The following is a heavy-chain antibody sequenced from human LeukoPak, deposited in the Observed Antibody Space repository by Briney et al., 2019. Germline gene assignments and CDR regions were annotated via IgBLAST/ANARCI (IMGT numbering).Heavy chain of an antibody. J-gene: IGHJ6*03. CDR2: IYTGGNT. Sequence: PGGSLRLSGAASGFAVSDSYMSWVRQVPGKGLEWVSFIYTGGNTYYADSVKGRFTISRDNSKNTLFLQMNSLRDDDTAVYYCAKSIGCSGGICYSADYYYYIDVWGKGTTVTVSS. CDR1: GFAVSDSY. D-gene: IGHD2-15*01. V-gene: IGHV3-53*01. CDR3: AKSIGCSGGICYSADYYYYIDV.